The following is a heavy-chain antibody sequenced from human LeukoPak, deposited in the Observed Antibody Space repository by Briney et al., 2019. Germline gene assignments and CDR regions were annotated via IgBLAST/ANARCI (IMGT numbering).Heavy chain of an antibody. CDR1: GGSFSGYY. Sequence: SETLSLTCAVYGGSFSGYYWSWIRQPPGKGLEWIGEINHSGSTNYNPSLKSRVTISVDTSKNQFSLELSSVTAADTAVYYCARGLRGEDSSKDVDYWGQGTLVTVSS. V-gene: IGHV4-34*01. CDR2: INHSGST. D-gene: IGHD3-22*01. CDR3: ARGLRGEDSSKDVDY. J-gene: IGHJ4*02.